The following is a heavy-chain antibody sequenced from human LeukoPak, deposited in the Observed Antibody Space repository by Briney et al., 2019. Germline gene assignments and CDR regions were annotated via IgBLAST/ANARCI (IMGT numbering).Heavy chain of an antibody. CDR1: GFTFSSYA. D-gene: IGHD3-10*01. CDR3: AKDRMRVWFGELSPPDFDY. V-gene: IGHV3-23*01. Sequence: PGGSLRLSCAASGFTFSSYAMSWVRQAPGKGLEWVSAISGSGGSTYCADSVKGRFTISRDNFKNTLYLQMNSLRAEDTAVYYCAKDRMRVWFGELSPPDFDYWGQGTLVTVSS. CDR2: ISGSGGST. J-gene: IGHJ4*02.